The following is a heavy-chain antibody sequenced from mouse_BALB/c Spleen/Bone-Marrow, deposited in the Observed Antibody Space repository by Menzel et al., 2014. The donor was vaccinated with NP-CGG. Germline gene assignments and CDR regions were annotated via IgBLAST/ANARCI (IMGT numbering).Heavy chain of an antibody. CDR1: GYTFTTYW. V-gene: IGHV1-7*01. D-gene: IGHD1-1*01. J-gene: IGHJ2*01. Sequence: VKLMESGAELAKPGASVKMSCKASGYTFTTYWMHWIKQRPGQGLEWIGYINPSTGYTEYNQKFKDKATLTADKSSSTAYMQLSSLTSEDSAVYYCARRGYYGTNYDFDFWGQGTTLTVSS. CDR3: ARRGYYGTNYDFDF. CDR2: INPSTGYT.